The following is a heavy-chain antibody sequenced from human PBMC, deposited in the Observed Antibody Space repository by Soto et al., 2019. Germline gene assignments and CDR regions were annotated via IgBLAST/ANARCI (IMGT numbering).Heavy chain of an antibody. D-gene: IGHD1-7*01. V-gene: IGHV3-33*01. J-gene: IGHJ6*02. CDR2: IWYDGSNK. CDR1: GFTFSSYG. Sequence: GGSLRLSCAASGFTFSSYGMHWVRQAPGKGLEWVAVIWYDGSNKYYADSVKGRFTISRDNSKNTLYLQMNSLRAEDTAVYYCARDPPSPYNWNYETTGGLYYYYGMDVWGQGTTVTVSS. CDR3: ARDPPSPYNWNYETTGGLYYYYGMDV.